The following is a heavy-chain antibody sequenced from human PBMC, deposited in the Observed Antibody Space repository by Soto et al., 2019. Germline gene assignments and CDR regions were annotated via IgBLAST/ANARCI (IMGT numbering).Heavy chain of an antibody. CDR1: GGSISSYY. J-gene: IGHJ4*02. CDR3: ARDQGIAAAGNFAY. CDR2: IYYSGST. V-gene: IGHV4-59*01. D-gene: IGHD6-13*01. Sequence: PSETLSLTCTVSGGSISSYYWSWIRQPPGKGLEWIGYIYYSGSTNYNPSLKSRVTISVDTSKNQFSLKLSSVTAADTAVYYCARDQGIAAAGNFAYWGQGTLVTVSS.